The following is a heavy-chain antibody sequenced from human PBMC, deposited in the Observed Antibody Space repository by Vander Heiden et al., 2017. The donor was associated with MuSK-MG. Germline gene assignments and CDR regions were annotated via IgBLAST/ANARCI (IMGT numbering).Heavy chain of an antibody. CDR1: GFTFSSYA. V-gene: IGHV3-23*01. CDR3: ARAYYYGSGSPNWFDP. J-gene: IGHJ5*02. CDR2: ISGSGGST. Sequence: EVQLLESGGGLVQHGGSLRLSCAASGFTFSSYAMSWVRQAPGKGLEWVSAISGSGGSTYYADSVKGRFTISRDNSKNTLYLQMNSLRAEDTAVYYCARAYYYGSGSPNWFDPWGQGTLVTVSS. D-gene: IGHD3-10*01.